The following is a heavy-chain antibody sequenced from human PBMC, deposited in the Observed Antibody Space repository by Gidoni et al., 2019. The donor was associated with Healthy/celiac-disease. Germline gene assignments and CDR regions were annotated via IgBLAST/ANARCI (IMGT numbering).Heavy chain of an antibody. CDR2: IWYDGSNK. V-gene: IGHV3-33*01. CDR1: GFTFSSYG. J-gene: IGHJ4*02. CDR3: ARFVRPGDGDYLDY. D-gene: IGHD2-21*02. Sequence: QVQLVESGGGVVQPGRSLRLSCAASGFTFSSYGMHWVRQAPGKGLEWVAVIWYDGSNKYYADSVKGRFTISRDNSKNTLYLQMNSLRAEDTAVYYCARFVRPGDGDYLDYWGQGTLVTVSS.